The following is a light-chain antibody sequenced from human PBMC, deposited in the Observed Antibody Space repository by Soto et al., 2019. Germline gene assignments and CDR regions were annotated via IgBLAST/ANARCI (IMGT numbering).Light chain of an antibody. CDR2: GAS. V-gene: IGKV3-20*01. CDR3: KNYVRSPLLYT. Sequence: EIVLTQSPGTLSLSPGERATLSCRASQSVTSNYLAWYQQKPAQAPRLLIYGASTRAASVPDRISGSGSGTEFTLTITRLETEDFGVYYCKNYVRSPLLYTFGQGTKVGVK. J-gene: IGKJ2*01. CDR1: QSVTSNY.